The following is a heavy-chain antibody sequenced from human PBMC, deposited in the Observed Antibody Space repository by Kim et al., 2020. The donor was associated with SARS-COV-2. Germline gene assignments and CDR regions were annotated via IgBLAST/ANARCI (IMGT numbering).Heavy chain of an antibody. Sequence: TGYSPSFQGQVTISADKSISTAYLQWSSLQASDTAMYYCARNPDSSGTDYWGQGTLVTVSS. CDR2: T. CDR3: ARNPDSSGTDY. D-gene: IGHD1-1*01. J-gene: IGHJ4*02. V-gene: IGHV5-51*01.